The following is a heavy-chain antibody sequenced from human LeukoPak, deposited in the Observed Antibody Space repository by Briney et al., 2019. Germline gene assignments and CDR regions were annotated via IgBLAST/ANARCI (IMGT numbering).Heavy chain of an antibody. CDR2: ISGSGGST. CDR1: GFTFSSYA. Sequence: PGGSLRLSCAASGFTFSSYAMSWVRQARGKGLEWVSAISGSGGSTYYADSVKGRFTISGDNSKNTLYLQMNSLRAEDTAVYYCAKADIVATILYPPDYWGQGTLVTVSS. D-gene: IGHD5-12*01. V-gene: IGHV3-23*01. CDR3: AKADIVATILYPPDY. J-gene: IGHJ4*02.